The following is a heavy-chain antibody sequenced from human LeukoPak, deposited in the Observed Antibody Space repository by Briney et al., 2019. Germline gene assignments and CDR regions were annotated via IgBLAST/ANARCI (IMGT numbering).Heavy chain of an antibody. Sequence: GGPLRLSCAASRFSFSNYWMHWVRQAPGKGLVWVSRVKSDGSNPSYADSVKGRFTTSRDNAENMLYLQMNTLGAEDTAVYYCARDIVSGSGSLDYWGQGTLVTVSS. CDR2: VKSDGSNP. D-gene: IGHD3-10*01. V-gene: IGHV3-74*01. J-gene: IGHJ4*02. CDR1: RFSFSNYW. CDR3: ARDIVSGSGSLDY.